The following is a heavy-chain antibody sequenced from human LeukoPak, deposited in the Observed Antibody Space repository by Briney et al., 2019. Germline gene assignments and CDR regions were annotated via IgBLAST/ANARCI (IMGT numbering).Heavy chain of an antibody. CDR1: GFTFDDYA. Sequence: GRSLRLSCAASGFTFDDYAMHWVRQAPGKGLEWVSGISWNSGSIGYADSVKGRFTISRDNAKNSLYLQMNSLRAEDTALYYCAKGVGYSGSYSDYWGQGTLVTVSS. D-gene: IGHD1-26*01. V-gene: IGHV3-9*01. CDR3: AKGVGYSGSYSDY. J-gene: IGHJ4*02. CDR2: ISWNSGSI.